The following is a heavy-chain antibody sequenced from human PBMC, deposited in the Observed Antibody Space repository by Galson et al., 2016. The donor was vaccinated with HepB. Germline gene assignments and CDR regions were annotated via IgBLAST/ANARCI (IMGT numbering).Heavy chain of an antibody. CDR1: TFTFSGYW. V-gene: IGHV3-7*03. CDR3: ARDRWGTLKLVGGAFDI. D-gene: IGHD1-26*01. CDR2: IKQDGTEK. J-gene: IGHJ3*02. Sequence: SLRLSCAASTFTFSGYWMTWVRQAPGKGLEWVANIKQDGTEKYYVDSVKGRFTISRDNAKNSLYLQMKSLRAEDTAVYYCARDRWGTLKLVGGAFDIWGQGTMVTVSS.